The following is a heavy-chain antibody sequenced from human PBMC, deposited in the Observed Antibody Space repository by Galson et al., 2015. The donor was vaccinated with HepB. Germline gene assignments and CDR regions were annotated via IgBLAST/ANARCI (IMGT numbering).Heavy chain of an antibody. D-gene: IGHD3-16*01. Sequence: SLRLSCAASGFTFSGSAMHWVRQASGKGLEWVGRIRGKGNNYATVYAASVKGRFTISRDDSKSTTYLQMNSLKTEDTAVYYCSTFVDGPNYWGQGTLVTVSS. CDR2: IRGKGNNYAT. CDR3: STFVDGPNY. J-gene: IGHJ4*02. V-gene: IGHV3-73*01. CDR1: GFTFSGSA.